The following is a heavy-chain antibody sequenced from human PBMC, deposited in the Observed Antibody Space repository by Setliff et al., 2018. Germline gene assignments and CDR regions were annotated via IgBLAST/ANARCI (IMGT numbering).Heavy chain of an antibody. CDR3: AKTRGSNWNFFYYMDV. CDR1: GFSFSSYA. V-gene: IGHV3-23*01. J-gene: IGHJ6*03. CDR2: ISAGGGST. D-gene: IGHD1-1*01. Sequence: PVGSLRLSCAASGFSFSSYAMTWVRQAPGKGLEWVSAISAGGGSTYSADSVKGRFTISRDNSKNTLYLQMNSLRAEDTAVYYCAKTRGSNWNFFYYMDVWGKGTTVTVSS.